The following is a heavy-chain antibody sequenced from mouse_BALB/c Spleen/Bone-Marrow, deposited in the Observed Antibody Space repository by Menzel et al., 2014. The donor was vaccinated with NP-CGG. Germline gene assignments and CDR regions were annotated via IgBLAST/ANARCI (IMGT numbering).Heavy chain of an antibody. CDR3: ARGYDGYYGFAY. Sequence: EVQLQESGGGLVKPGGSLKLSCAASGFTFSSYAMSWVRQTPEKRLEWVASISSGGSTYYPDSVKCRFTISRDNARNILYLQMSSLRSEDTAMYYCARGYDGYYGFAYWGQGTLVTVSA. D-gene: IGHD2-3*01. CDR2: ISSGGST. V-gene: IGHV5-6-5*01. J-gene: IGHJ3*01. CDR1: GFTFSSYA.